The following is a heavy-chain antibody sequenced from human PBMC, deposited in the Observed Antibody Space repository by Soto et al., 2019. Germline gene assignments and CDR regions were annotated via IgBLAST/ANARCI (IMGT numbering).Heavy chain of an antibody. CDR1: GFTFGDYG. J-gene: IGHJ2*01. V-gene: IGHV3-49*05. Sequence: EVQLVESGGGLVRPGRSLRLSCSTSGFTFGDYGMTWFRQAPGKGLEWVGLIRSKSYGKTTEYAASATDRFTISRDDSKRIAYLQMNSLKADDTAVYYCTRERWDYGDHKWYFDLWGRGTLVTVSS. CDR3: TRERWDYGDHKWYFDL. D-gene: IGHD4-17*01. CDR2: IRSKSYGKTT.